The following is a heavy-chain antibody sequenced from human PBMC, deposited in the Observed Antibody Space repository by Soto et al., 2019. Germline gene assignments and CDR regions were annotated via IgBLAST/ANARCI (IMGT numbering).Heavy chain of an antibody. D-gene: IGHD3-3*01. CDR3: ARSLVRFTISIRAGIDY. J-gene: IGHJ4*02. CDR2: ISAYNGNT. V-gene: IGHV1-18*01. Sequence: GASVKVSCKASGYTFTSYGISWVRQAPGQGLEWMGWISAYNGNTNYAQKFQGRVTITRDTSTSTAYMELSSLRSEDTAVNYCARSLVRFTISIRAGIDYWGQGTLVTVSS. CDR1: GYTFTSYG.